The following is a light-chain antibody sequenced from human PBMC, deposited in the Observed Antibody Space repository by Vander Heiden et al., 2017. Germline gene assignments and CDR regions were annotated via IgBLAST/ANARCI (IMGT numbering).Light chain of an antibody. J-gene: IGLJ2*01. CDR2: GNS. CDR1: SSNIGAGYD. V-gene: IGLV1-40*01. Sequence: QSVLTQPPSVSGAPGQRVTISCTGSSSNIGAGYDVHWYQQLPGTAPKLLIDGNSNRRSGVPDRFSGSKSGTSAALAITGLQAEEEADDYCQSYDSSRSVLVVFGGGTKLTVL. CDR3: QSYDSSRSVLVV.